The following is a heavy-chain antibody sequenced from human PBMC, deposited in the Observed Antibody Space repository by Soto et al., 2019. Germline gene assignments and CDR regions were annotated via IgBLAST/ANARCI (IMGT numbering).Heavy chain of an antibody. CDR3: ARPRGLTGLDAFDI. D-gene: IGHD2-8*02. CDR2: INAGSGNT. J-gene: IGHJ3*02. CDR1: GYTFSSYA. Sequence: QVQLVQSGAEVKEPGASVKVSCGTFGYTFSSYAIHWVRQAPGQRLEWMGWINAGSGNTKYSQSFQGRVTITKDTSAHTAYIELSSLKDEDTAVDYCARPRGLTGLDAFDIWGQGTMVTVSS. V-gene: IGHV1-3*01.